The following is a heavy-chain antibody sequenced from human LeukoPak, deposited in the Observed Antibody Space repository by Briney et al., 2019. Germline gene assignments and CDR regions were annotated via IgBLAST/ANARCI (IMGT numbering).Heavy chain of an antibody. CDR1: GGSFRGYY. J-gene: IGHJ4*02. Sequence: SETLSLTCAVYGGSFRGYYWSWIRQPPGKGLEWIGEINHSGSTNYNPSLKSRVTISVDTSKNQFSLKLSSVTAADTAVYYCATGEWELLPFDYWGQGTLVTVSS. V-gene: IGHV4-34*01. CDR3: ATGEWELLPFDY. D-gene: IGHD1-26*01. CDR2: INHSGST.